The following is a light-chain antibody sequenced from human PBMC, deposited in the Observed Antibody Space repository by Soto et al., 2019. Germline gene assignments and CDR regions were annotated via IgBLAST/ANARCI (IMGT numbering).Light chain of an antibody. CDR3: QHRMNWPLT. V-gene: IGKV3-11*01. CDR1: QSVSSY. J-gene: IGKJ5*01. Sequence: EIVLTQSPATLSLSPVERATLSCMASQSVSSYLAWYQQKPGQAPRLLIYDASNRATGIPARFSGSGSGTDFTLTISSLEPEDFAVYYCQHRMNWPLTFGQGTRLEIK. CDR2: DAS.